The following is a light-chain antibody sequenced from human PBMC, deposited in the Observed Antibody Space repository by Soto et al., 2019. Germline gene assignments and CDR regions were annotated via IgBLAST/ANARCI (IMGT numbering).Light chain of an antibody. CDR3: QQRSHWPT. V-gene: IGKV3-11*01. CDR2: DAS. J-gene: IGKJ1*01. Sequence: EIVLTQSPATLSLSPGERATLSCRASQSVSGHLAWYQQKPGQSPRLLTYDASNRATGIPARFSGSGSGTDFTLTISSLEPEDFAFYFCQQRSHWPTFGQGTKVEIK. CDR1: QSVSGH.